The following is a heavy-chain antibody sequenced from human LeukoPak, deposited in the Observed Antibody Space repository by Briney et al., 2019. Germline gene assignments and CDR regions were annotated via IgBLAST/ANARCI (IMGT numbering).Heavy chain of an antibody. CDR1: GDSIYSYY. CDR2: IYYSGST. CDR3: ARDGNIAAAVPDWYFDL. Sequence: SETLSLTCTVSGDSIYSYYWSWVRQPPGKGLEWIGFIYYSGSTYYNPSLKSRVTISVDRSKNQVSLKLSSVSAADAAVYYCARDGNIAAAVPDWYFDLWGRGTLVTVSS. D-gene: IGHD6-13*01. V-gene: IGHV4-59*12. J-gene: IGHJ2*01.